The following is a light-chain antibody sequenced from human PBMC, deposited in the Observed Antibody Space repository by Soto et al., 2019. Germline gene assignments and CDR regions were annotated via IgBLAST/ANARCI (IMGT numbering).Light chain of an antibody. Sequence: QSALTQPAFVSGSPGQSITISCTGTSNDIGAYNSVSWYQLHPGKAPRLLIFEVTDRPSGASHRFSGSKSGNTASLTISGLQADDEATYYCSSFTSRTTLVFGGGTKLTVL. CDR1: SNDIGAYNS. J-gene: IGLJ2*01. CDR2: EVT. CDR3: SSFTSRTTLV. V-gene: IGLV2-14*01.